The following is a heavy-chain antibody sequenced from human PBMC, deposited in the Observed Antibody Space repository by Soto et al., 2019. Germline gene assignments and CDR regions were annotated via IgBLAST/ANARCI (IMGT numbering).Heavy chain of an antibody. CDR2: MSASGGST. V-gene: IGHV3-23*01. Sequence: EVQLLESGGGLVQPGGSLRLSCAASGFTFSSYAMSWVRQAPGEGLEWVAGMSASGGSTYNADSVKGRFTISRDNSKNTLHLQMTSLRAEDTAVYYCANDRGGSRPYYFDYWGQGTLVTVSS. D-gene: IGHD2-15*01. CDR1: GFTFSSYA. CDR3: ANDRGGSRPYYFDY. J-gene: IGHJ4*02.